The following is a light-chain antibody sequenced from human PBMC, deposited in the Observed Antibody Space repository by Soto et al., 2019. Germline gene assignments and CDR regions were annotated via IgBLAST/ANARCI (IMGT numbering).Light chain of an antibody. Sequence: QSALTQPASVSGSPGRSVTISCTGTSSDVGDFNYVSWYQHLPGRAPKLIIYEVNKRPSGVPNRFSGSKSGNTASLTVSGLQAEDEAEYYCSSYEGSNNLVLFGGGTKVTVL. CDR3: SSYEGSNNLVL. CDR1: SSDVGDFNY. V-gene: IGLV2-8*01. J-gene: IGLJ2*01. CDR2: EVN.